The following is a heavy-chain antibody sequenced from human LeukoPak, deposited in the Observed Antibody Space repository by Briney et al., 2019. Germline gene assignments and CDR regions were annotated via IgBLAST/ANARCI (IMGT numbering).Heavy chain of an antibody. CDR2: ICHSGST. J-gene: IGHJ4*02. Sequence: PSETLSLTCTVSGGSISSSPYCWGWIRQPPGKGLEWIGNICHSGSTYYSPSLRSRVTISLDTSENQFYLNLFSLTAADTAVYYCARDARIVGATTVDYWGQGTLVIVSS. V-gene: IGHV4-39*07. CDR1: GGSISSSPYC. CDR3: ARDARIVGATTVDY. D-gene: IGHD1-26*01.